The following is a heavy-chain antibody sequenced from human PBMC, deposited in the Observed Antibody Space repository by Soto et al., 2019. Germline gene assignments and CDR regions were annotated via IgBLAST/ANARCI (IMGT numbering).Heavy chain of an antibody. J-gene: IGHJ4*03. D-gene: IGHD7-27*01. Sequence: QVQLQESGPGLVKPSQTLSLTCSVSGDSIRGGGHYWNWIRQFPGKGLEWIGYVYHSGSTHYNPSLRGRLTISIDTSKNQLYLRLISVTAADTALYYCARDTGLAPTVWGYWGHGTQVTVSS. V-gene: IGHV4-31*03. CDR3: ARDTGLAPTVWGY. CDR2: VYHSGST. CDR1: GDSIRGGGHY.